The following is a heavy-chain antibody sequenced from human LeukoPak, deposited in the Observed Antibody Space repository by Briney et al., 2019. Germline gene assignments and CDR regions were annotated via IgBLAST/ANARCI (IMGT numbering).Heavy chain of an antibody. V-gene: IGHV3-11*06. D-gene: IGHD2-15*01. J-gene: IGHJ5*02. CDR1: GFTFSDYY. CDR2: ISSSSSYT. CDR3: AREKSSYCSGGSCYLSRFDP. Sequence: GGSLRLSCAASGFTFSDYYMSWIRQAPGKGLEWVSYISSSSSYTNYADSVKGRFTISRDNAKNPLYLQMNSLRAEDTAVYYCAREKSSYCSGGSCYLSRFDPWGQGTLVTVSS.